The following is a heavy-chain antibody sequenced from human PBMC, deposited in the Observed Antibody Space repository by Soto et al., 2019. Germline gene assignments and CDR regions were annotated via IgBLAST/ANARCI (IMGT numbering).Heavy chain of an antibody. CDR3: AKDWPVAAAGPTGWFDP. CDR1: GFTFSSYA. CDR2: ISGSGGST. Sequence: EVQLLESGGGLVQPGGSLRLSCAASGFTFSSYAMSWVRQAPGKGLEWVSAISGSGGSTYYADSVKGRFTISRDNSKNTLYLQMNSLRAEDTAVYYCAKDWPVAAAGPTGWFDPWGQGTLVTVSS. D-gene: IGHD6-13*01. V-gene: IGHV3-23*01. J-gene: IGHJ5*02.